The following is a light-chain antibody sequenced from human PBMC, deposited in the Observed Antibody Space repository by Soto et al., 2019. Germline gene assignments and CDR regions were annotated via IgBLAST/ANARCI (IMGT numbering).Light chain of an antibody. CDR1: QSVSGSY. CDR2: GVS. Sequence: EIVMTHSPATLSVSPWEIATLSCRASQSVSGSYLAWYQQKPGQAPRVVIYGVSRRATGIPDRFSGSGSGTDFTLTISRLEPEDFAVYYCQQYDNSPLTFGGGTKVDIK. V-gene: IGKV3-20*01. CDR3: QQYDNSPLT. J-gene: IGKJ4*01.